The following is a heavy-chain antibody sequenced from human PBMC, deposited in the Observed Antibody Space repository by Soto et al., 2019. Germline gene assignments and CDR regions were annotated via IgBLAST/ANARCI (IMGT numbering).Heavy chain of an antibody. V-gene: IGHV1-3*01. Sequence: ASVKVSCKASGYTFTSYAMHWVRQAPGQRLEWMGWINAGNGNTKYSQKFQGRVTITRDTSASTAYMELSSLRSEDTAVYYCARVWCIVVAGAFDIWGQGTMVTVSS. CDR2: INAGNGNT. D-gene: IGHD2-8*02. CDR1: GYTFTSYA. J-gene: IGHJ3*02. CDR3: ARVWCIVVAGAFDI.